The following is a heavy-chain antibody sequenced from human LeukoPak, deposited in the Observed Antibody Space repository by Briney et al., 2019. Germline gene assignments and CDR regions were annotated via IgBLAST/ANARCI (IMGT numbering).Heavy chain of an antibody. CDR3: ASVDGITGTTLEY. Sequence: SVKVSCKASGGTFSSYAISWVRQAPGQGLEWMGRIIPILGIANYAQKFQGRVTITADKSTSTAYMELSSLRSEDTTVYYCASVDGITGTTLEYWGEGTLVTVSS. CDR2: IIPILGIA. D-gene: IGHD1-20*01. V-gene: IGHV1-69*04. J-gene: IGHJ4*02. CDR1: GGTFSSYA.